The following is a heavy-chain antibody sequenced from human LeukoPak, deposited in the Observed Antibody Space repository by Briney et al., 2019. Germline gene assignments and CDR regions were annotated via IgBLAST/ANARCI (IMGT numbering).Heavy chain of an antibody. CDR3: ASNYYGSGSLDY. CDR1: GFTFSSYS. D-gene: IGHD3-10*01. CDR2: IYSGGST. V-gene: IGHV3-53*01. Sequence: GGSLRLSCAASGFTFSSYSMSWVRQAPGKGLEWVSVIYSGGSTYYADSVKGRFTISRDNSKNTLYLQMNSLRAEDTAVYYCASNYYGSGSLDYWGQGTLVTVSS. J-gene: IGHJ4*02.